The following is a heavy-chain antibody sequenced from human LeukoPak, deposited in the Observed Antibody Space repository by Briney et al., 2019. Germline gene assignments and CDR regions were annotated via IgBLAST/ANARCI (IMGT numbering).Heavy chain of an antibody. CDR1: GYTFTGYY. D-gene: IGHD3-3*01. J-gene: IGHJ6*03. V-gene: IGHV1-2*02. CDR2: INPNSGGT. Sequence: ASVKVSCKASGYTFTGYYMHWVRQAPGQGLEWMGWINPNSGGTNYAQKFQGRVTMTRDTSISTAYMELGRLRSDDTAVYYCARASGVPRYYYYKDVWGKGTTVTVSS. CDR3: ARASGVPRYYYYKDV.